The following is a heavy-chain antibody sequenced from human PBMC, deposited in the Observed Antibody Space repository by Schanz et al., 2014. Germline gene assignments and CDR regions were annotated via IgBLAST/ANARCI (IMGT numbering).Heavy chain of an antibody. CDR2: MNPNSGNP. CDR1: GGTFSSYT. Sequence: QVQLVQSGAEVKKPGSSVNVSCEASGGTFSSYTISWVRQAPGQGLEWLGWMNPNSGNPGFAQKFRGRVTMTRNTSMSTAYIELHILTSEDTAVYYCARGRTFDYWGQGTLVSVSS. V-gene: IGHV1-8*02. CDR3: ARGRTFDY. J-gene: IGHJ4*02.